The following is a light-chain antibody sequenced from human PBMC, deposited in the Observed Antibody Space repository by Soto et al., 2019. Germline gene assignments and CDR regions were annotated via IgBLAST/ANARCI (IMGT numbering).Light chain of an antibody. CDR1: SSNIRSNY. V-gene: IGLV1-47*01. CDR2: RNN. Sequence: QPVLTQPPSASGTPGQRVTISCSGSSSNIRSNYVYWYQQLPGTAPKLLIYRNNQRPSGVPDRFSGSKTGTSASLAISVLRSEDEADYYCAAWDDSLSGNYVFGTGTKLTVL. CDR3: AAWDDSLSGNYV. J-gene: IGLJ1*01.